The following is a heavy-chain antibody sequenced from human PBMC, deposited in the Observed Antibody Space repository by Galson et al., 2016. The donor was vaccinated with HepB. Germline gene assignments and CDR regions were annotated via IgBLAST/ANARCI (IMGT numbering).Heavy chain of an antibody. J-gene: IGHJ5*02. CDR3: ARGASYGSGGYYTSFDP. CDR1: GYTFSNYG. D-gene: IGHD3-10*01. Sequence: SVKVSCKASGYTFSNYGIHWVRQAPGQGLDWMGWINAGNGYTKYAQKFQGRVTITRDTSASTAYMELSSLRYEDTAVYYCARGASYGSGGYYTSFDPWGQGTLVTVAS. V-gene: IGHV1-3*01. CDR2: INAGNGYT.